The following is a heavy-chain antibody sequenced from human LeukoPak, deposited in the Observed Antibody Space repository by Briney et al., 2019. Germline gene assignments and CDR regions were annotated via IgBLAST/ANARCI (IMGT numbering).Heavy chain of an antibody. J-gene: IGHJ4*02. Sequence: GGSLRLSCAASGFTFSSYDMRWVRQAPGKGLEWVSAISGSGGSTYYADSVKGRFTISRDNSKNTLYLQMNSLRAEDTAVYYCAKDTFPDYYDSKGSFDYWGQGTLVTVSS. V-gene: IGHV3-23*01. CDR1: GFTFSSYD. CDR2: ISGSGGST. CDR3: AKDTFPDYYDSKGSFDY. D-gene: IGHD3-22*01.